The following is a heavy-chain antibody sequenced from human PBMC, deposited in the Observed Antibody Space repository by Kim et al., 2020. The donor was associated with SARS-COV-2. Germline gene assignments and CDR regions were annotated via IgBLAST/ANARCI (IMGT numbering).Heavy chain of an antibody. CDR2: IYSGVST. V-gene: IGHV3-66*01. J-gene: IGHJ3*02. CDR1: GFTVSSNY. D-gene: IGHD4-17*01. Sequence: GGSLRLSCAASGFTVSSNYMSWVRQAPGKGLEWVSIIYSGVSTYYAASVKGRFTISRDNSKNTLYLQMNSLRAEDTAVDYFARCLSGDSSGDGGAFDIWGQGTMVTVSS. CDR3: ARCLSGDSSGDGGAFDI.